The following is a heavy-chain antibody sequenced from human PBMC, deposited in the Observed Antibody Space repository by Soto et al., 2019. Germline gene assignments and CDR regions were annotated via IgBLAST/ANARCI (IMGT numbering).Heavy chain of an antibody. CDR3: ARGRLDGIVVVPAAIFFFDY. CDR1: GGSISNYC. Sequence: SETLSLTCSVSGGSISNYCWSWIRQPPGKGPEWIGYMRDIGSSNYNPSLKSRVTISIATSKSQFCLKLSSVTAADTAVYYCARGRLDGIVVVPAAIFFFDYWGQGTVVTVSS. V-gene: IGHV4-59*01. CDR2: MRDIGSS. D-gene: IGHD2-2*02. J-gene: IGHJ4*02.